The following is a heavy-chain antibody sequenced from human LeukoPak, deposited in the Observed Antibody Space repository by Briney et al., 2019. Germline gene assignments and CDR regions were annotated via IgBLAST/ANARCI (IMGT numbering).Heavy chain of an antibody. D-gene: IGHD6-13*01. J-gene: IGHJ4*02. CDR1: GYTFTNYG. CDR3: ARSRDSSSWTLDY. Sequence: ASVKVSCKASGYTFTNYGISWVRQAPGQGLEWMGWISAYNGDTNYAQKLQGRVTITADESTSTAYMELSSLRSEDTAVYYCARSRDSSSWTLDYWGQGTLVTVSS. V-gene: IGHV1-18*01. CDR2: ISAYNGDT.